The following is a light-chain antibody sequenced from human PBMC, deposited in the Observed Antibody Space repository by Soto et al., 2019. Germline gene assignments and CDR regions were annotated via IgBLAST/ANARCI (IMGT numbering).Light chain of an antibody. CDR1: SSDVGGYNY. V-gene: IGLV2-14*01. CDR3: SSYTSSSTGV. Sequence: QSALTQPASVSGSPGQSITISCTGTSSDVGGYNYVSWYQQHPGKAPKLMIYDVSNRHSGVSNRFSGSKSCNTASLTISGLQAEDEADYYCSSYTSSSTGVFGTGTKLTVL. J-gene: IGLJ1*01. CDR2: DVS.